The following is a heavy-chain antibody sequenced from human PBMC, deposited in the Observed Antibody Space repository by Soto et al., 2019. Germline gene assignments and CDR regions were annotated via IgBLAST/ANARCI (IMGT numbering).Heavy chain of an antibody. D-gene: IGHD1-1*01. CDR3: AKRGEKTGRNFDC. J-gene: IGHJ4*02. CDR2: FGGSGNT. Sequence: SLRLSCVASGFTFSNYGMSWVRQAPGKGLEWVSTFGGSGNTYHADSVKGRFTISRDNSRNTLYLQMNSLRAEDTAIYYCAKRGEKTGRNFDCWGQGTQVTVSS. CDR1: GFTFSNYG. V-gene: IGHV3-23*01.